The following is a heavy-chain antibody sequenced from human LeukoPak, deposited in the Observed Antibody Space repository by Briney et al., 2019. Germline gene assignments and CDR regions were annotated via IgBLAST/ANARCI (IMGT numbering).Heavy chain of an antibody. Sequence: ASVKVSCKASGYTFTSYGISWVRQAPGQGLEWVGWISGSKGKTIYAQKFQGRVTMATDTSTSTVYMEVRRLRSDDTAVYYCARGWKYRFGFYFDYWGQGTLVTVSS. D-gene: IGHD5-18*01. J-gene: IGHJ4*02. CDR1: GYTFTSYG. V-gene: IGHV1-18*01. CDR3: ARGWKYRFGFYFDY. CDR2: ISGSKGKT.